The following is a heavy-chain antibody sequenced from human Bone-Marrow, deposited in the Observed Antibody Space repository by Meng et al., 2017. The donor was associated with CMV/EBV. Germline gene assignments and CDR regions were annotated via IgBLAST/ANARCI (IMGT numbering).Heavy chain of an antibody. CDR3: ARVKLGLDY. J-gene: IGHJ4*02. D-gene: IGHD6-13*01. CDR1: GFTFEDYA. V-gene: IGHV3-9*01. Sequence: SLKISCAASGFTFEDYAMHWVRQVPGKGLEWVSGISRNSGSVVYADSVKGRFTISRDNAKNSLYLQMNSLRAEDTAVYYCARVKLGLDYWGQGTLVTVSS. CDR2: ISRNSGSV.